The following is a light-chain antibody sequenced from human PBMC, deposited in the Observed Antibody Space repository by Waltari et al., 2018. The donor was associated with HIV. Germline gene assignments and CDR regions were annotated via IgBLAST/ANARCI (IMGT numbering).Light chain of an antibody. CDR1: QNVDDK. V-gene: IGKV3D-15*01. J-gene: IGKJ4*01. CDR3: QQYHHWPPLT. Sequence: DIVLTQSPATISVSPGVIIPVSCRASQNVDDKLAWYQQKPGQSPRLLIYHSSARAAGVPTRFGGAGSATNFTLTITSLQSEDFALYFCQQYHHWPPLTFGGGSRVELK. CDR2: HSS.